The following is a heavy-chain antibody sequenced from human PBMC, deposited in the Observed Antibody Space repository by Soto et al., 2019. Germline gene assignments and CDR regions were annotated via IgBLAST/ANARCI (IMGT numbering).Heavy chain of an antibody. Sequence: ASVKVSCKASGYTFTSYNINWVRQATGQGLERIGRMNPNDGNTGYAQKFQGRINMTRHTSTSTANMELGSLSSEDTAVYYCDRGGSIVVVTAPYDHWGQGTLVTVSS. CDR1: GYTFTSYN. J-gene: IGHJ4*02. CDR2: MNPNDGNT. D-gene: IGHD2-21*02. V-gene: IGHV1-8*01. CDR3: DRGGSIVVVTAPYDH.